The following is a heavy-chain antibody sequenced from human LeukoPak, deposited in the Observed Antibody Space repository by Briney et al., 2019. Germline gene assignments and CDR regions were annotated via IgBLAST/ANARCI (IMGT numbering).Heavy chain of an antibody. J-gene: IGHJ3*02. Sequence: SETLSLTCTVSGGSISGFYWNWIRQPPGKGLEWIGYVYYSGNTNYNPSLKSRVTISLDTSKDQFSLKLRSVTAADTAVYYCARDTRDAFDIWGQGTMVTVSS. CDR2: VYYSGNT. CDR3: ARDTRDAFDI. CDR1: GGSISGFY. V-gene: IGHV4-59*01.